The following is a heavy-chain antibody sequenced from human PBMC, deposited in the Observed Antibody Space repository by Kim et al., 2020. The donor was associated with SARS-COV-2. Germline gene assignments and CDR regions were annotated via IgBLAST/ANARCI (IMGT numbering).Heavy chain of an antibody. CDR3: ARKAPQNSGYSQYTTFDY. CDR1: GGSISSSNW. Sequence: SETLSLTCAVSGGSISSSNWWSWVRQPPGKGLEWIGEIYHSGSTNYNPSLKSRVTISVDKSKNQFSLKLSSVTAADTAVYYCARKAPQNSGYSQYTTFDYWGQGTLVTVSS. D-gene: IGHD3-22*01. V-gene: IGHV4-4*02. J-gene: IGHJ4*02. CDR2: IYHSGST.